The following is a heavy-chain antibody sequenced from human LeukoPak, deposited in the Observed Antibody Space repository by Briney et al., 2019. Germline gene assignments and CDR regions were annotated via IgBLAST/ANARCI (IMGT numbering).Heavy chain of an antibody. Sequence: GASVKVSCKASGGTFSSYAISWVRQAPGQGLEWIGGIIPIFGTANYAQKFQGRVTITADESTSTAYMELSSLRSEDTAVYYCARPYCSSTSCYDEVWFDPWGQGTLVTVSS. J-gene: IGHJ5*02. CDR2: IIPIFGTA. V-gene: IGHV1-69*13. D-gene: IGHD2-2*01. CDR3: ARPYCSSTSCYDEVWFDP. CDR1: GGTFSSYA.